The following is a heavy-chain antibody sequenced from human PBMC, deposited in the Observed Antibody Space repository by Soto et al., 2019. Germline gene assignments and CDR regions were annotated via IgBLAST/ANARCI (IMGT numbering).Heavy chain of an antibody. CDR1: GGSFSGYY. CDR2: INHSGST. CDR3: ARGHRFRPLAY. V-gene: IGHV4-34*01. Sequence: PSETLSLTCAVYGGSFSGYYWSWIRQPPGKGLEWIGEINHSGSTNYNPSLKSRVTISVDTSKNQFSLKLSSVTAADTAVYYCARGHRFRPLAYWGQGTLVTVSS. J-gene: IGHJ4*02. D-gene: IGHD3-10*01.